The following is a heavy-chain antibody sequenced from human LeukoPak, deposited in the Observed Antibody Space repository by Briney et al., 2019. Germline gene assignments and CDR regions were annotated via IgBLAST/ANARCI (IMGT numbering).Heavy chain of an antibody. CDR3: ARHPRWHWAYYDSSGYLRSGYWFDP. D-gene: IGHD3-22*01. Sequence: SETLSLTCTVSGGSISSSSYYWGWVRQPPGTGLEWIVSIYYSGSTYYNPSPKILGTLSVDTSKNQFSLKLSSVTAADTAVYYCARHPRWHWAYYDSSGYLRSGYWFDPWGQGPLVTVSS. V-gene: IGHV4-39*01. CDR1: GGSISSSSYY. CDR2: IYYSGST. J-gene: IGHJ5*02.